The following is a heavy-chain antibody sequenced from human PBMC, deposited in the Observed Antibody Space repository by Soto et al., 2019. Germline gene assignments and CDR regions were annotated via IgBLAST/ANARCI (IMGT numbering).Heavy chain of an antibody. V-gene: IGHV5-51*01. CDR3: ARVALGLGNYYQCAFDI. D-gene: IGHD3-10*01. CDR2: IYPGDSDI. CDR1: GYTFSNSW. Sequence: EVQLVQSGAEVKKPGESLKISCQGSGYTFSNSWIGWVRQVPGKGLEWMGIIYPGDSDIRYSPAFQGPVTMSADTSIDTAYLQWSSLTASDTAMYYWARVALGLGNYYQCAFDIWGQGTMVTVSS. J-gene: IGHJ3*02.